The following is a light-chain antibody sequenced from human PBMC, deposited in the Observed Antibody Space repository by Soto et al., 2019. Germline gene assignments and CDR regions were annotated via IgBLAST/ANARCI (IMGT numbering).Light chain of an antibody. CDR2: SAS. Sequence: IEMTQSPSSLSASVGDRITITCRASQSMSLFLNWYQQKPGKAPKLLIYSASTFQSVVPSRFSGGGSVPDFTLTIASLQHAAAAPYCCHQSYNPPWTFCPGTKVEIK. CDR3: HQSYNPPWT. J-gene: IGKJ1*01. CDR1: QSMSLF. V-gene: IGKV1-39*01.